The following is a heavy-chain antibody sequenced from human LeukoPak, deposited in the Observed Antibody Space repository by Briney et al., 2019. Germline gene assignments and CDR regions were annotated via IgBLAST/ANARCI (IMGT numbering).Heavy chain of an antibody. J-gene: IGHJ5*02. CDR2: INHSGST. V-gene: IGHV4-34*01. Sequence: PGGSLRLSCAASGFTFSDYYMSWIRQPPGKGLEWIGEINHSGSTNYNPSLKSRVTISVDTSKNQFSLKLSSVTAADTAVYYCASRKQQLIPFDPWGQGTLVTVSS. CDR3: ASRKQQLIPFDP. CDR1: GFTFSDYY. D-gene: IGHD6-13*01.